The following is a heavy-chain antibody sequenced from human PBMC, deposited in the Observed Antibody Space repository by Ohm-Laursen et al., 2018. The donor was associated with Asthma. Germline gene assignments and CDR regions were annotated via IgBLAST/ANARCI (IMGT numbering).Heavy chain of an antibody. J-gene: IGHJ4*02. Sequence: ESLRISCNGSGYSFTSYWIGWVRQMPGKGLEWMGIIYPGDSDTRYSPSFQGQVTISADKSISTAYLQWSSLKASDTAMYYCASGVVDTAMVSDYWGQGTLVTVSS. CDR3: ASGVVDTAMVSDY. V-gene: IGHV5-51*01. CDR2: IYPGDSDT. D-gene: IGHD5-18*01. CDR1: GYSFTSYW.